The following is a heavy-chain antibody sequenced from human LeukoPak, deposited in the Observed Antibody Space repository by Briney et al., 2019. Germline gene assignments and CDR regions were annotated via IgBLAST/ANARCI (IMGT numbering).Heavy chain of an antibody. CDR2: IIPILGIA. Sequence: GASVKVSCKASGGTFSSYAISWVRQAPGQGLEWMGRIIPILGIANYAQKFQGRVTITVDKSTSTAYMELSSLRSEDTAVYYCASSVEMATISDDYWGQGTLATVSS. J-gene: IGHJ4*02. CDR3: ASSVEMATISDDY. CDR1: GGTFSSYA. V-gene: IGHV1-69*04. D-gene: IGHD5-24*01.